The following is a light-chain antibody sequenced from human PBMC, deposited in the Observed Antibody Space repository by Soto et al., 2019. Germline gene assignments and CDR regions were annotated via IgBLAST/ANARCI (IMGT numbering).Light chain of an antibody. V-gene: IGKV1-27*01. Sequence: DIEMTQSPSSLSVSLGDRVTISCRASQGIGVYLVWYQQKPGHVPRLLIYAASTMHTGVPSRFSGSGSGTDFTLTISSLQPEDVAAYYCQKYNSGPLTFGGGTKLEIK. CDR3: QKYNSGPLT. CDR1: QGIGVY. CDR2: AAS. J-gene: IGKJ4*01.